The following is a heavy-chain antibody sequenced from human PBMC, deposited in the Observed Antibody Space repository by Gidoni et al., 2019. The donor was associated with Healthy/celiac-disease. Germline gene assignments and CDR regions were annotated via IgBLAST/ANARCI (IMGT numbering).Heavy chain of an antibody. D-gene: IGHD4-17*01. CDR2: IIPIFGTA. Sequence: QVQLVQSGAEVKKPGSSVKVSCKASGGTFSSYAISWVRQAPGQGLEWMGGIIPIFGTANYAQKFQGRVTITADESTSTAYMELSSLRSEDTAVYYCARSRGYGDSLYYYYGMDVWGQGTTVTVSS. CDR1: GGTFSSYA. V-gene: IGHV1-69*01. J-gene: IGHJ6*02. CDR3: ARSRGYGDSLYYYYGMDV.